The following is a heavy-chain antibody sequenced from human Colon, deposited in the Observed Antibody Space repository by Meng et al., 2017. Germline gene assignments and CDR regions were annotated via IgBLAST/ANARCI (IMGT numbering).Heavy chain of an antibody. V-gene: IGHV4-61*01. Sequence: VHGQESGPRRVRPSEPLSLTCNVSCGSVSSASYYWSWIRQPPGKGLEWIGLIHYSGSRNYNPSLKSRVTMSVDTSKNQVSLRLTSVTAADTAVYYCARFYGSGTFEVHDYWGQGTLVTVSS. CDR1: CGSVSSASYY. D-gene: IGHD3-10*01. CDR3: ARFYGSGTFEVHDY. J-gene: IGHJ4*02. CDR2: IHYSGSR.